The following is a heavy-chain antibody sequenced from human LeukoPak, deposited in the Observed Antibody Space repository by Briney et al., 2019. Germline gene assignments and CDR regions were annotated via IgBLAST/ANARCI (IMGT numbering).Heavy chain of an antibody. J-gene: IGHJ5*02. V-gene: IGHV3-23*01. CDR1: GFTFISYA. CDR3: VKGGGSEFDA. CDR2: INTVGAVT. D-gene: IGHD3-3*01. Sequence: PGGFLRLSCAASGFTFISYAMSWVRQAPGKGLEWVSSINTVGAVTYYADSVKGRFTISRDNSRNMVYLQMNNLRAEDTAVYYCVKGGGSEFDAWGQGTLAPVSS.